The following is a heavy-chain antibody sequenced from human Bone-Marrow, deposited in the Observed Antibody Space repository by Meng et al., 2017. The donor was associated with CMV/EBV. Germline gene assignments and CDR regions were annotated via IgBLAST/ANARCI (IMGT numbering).Heavy chain of an antibody. CDR3: TRGPLMRHFGYYDY. D-gene: IGHD2-2*03. V-gene: IGHV3-21*06. CDR1: GFNFKTYS. CDR2: ISISGTYI. J-gene: IGHJ4*02. Sequence: GGSLRPSCSASGFNFKTYSMNWVRQAPGKGPEWVSSISISGTYIYYPDLVKARFTVSRNNAHNSLFLQMNNLRAEDTATYYCTRGPLMRHFGYYDYWGQGTLVTVSS.